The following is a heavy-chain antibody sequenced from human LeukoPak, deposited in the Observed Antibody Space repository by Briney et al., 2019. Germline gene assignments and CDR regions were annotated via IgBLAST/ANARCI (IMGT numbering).Heavy chain of an antibody. Sequence: GESLKISCKASGYSFTSYWIGWVRQMPGKGLEWMGIIYPGDSDTRYSPSFQGQVTISADKSISTAYPEWSSVKASDTAMYYCARRVHESFEFAYWGQGTLVTVSS. CDR3: ARRVHESFEFAY. CDR1: GYSFTSYW. J-gene: IGHJ4*02. V-gene: IGHV5-51*01. D-gene: IGHD1-1*01. CDR2: IYPGDSDT.